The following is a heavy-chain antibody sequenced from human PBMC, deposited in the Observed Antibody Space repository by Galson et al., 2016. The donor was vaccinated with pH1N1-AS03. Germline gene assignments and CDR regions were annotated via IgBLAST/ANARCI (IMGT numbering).Heavy chain of an antibody. V-gene: IGHV1-46*01. CDR2: INPSGGTT. CDR1: GYTFTNYF. D-gene: IGHD5-24*01. CDR3: ARTPAEMATISFDY. J-gene: IGHJ4*02. Sequence: SVKVSCKASGYTFTNYFMHWVRQAPGQGLEWMGVINPSGGTTRYAQKFQGRVTMIRDTSTSTVYMELSRLRSADTAVYYRARTPAEMATISFDYWGQGTLVTVSS.